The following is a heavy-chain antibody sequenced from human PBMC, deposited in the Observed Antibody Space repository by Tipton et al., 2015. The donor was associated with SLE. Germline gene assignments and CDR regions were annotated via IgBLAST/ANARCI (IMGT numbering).Heavy chain of an antibody. Sequence: SLRLSCAASGFTFSNYWMTWVRQAPRKGLEWVANIKEDGSEKYYVDSVKGRFTISRDNAKNSLYLQMNSLRAEDTAVYYCAGDLTGPRSYWGLGTLVTVSS. V-gene: IGHV3-7*01. D-gene: IGHD1-20*01. J-gene: IGHJ4*02. CDR2: IKEDGSEK. CDR3: AGDLTGPRSY. CDR1: GFTFSNYW.